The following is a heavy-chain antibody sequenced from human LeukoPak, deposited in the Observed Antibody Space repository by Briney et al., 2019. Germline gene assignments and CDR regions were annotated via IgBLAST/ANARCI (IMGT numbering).Heavy chain of an antibody. Sequence: ASVKVSCKASGSTVTGYYMHRVRQVPGQRLEWMGWISAYNGNTNYAQKLQGRVTMTTDTSTSTAYMELRSLRSDDTAVYYCAYISSGWGWFDPWGQGTLVTVSS. CDR2: ISAYNGNT. CDR1: GSTVTGYY. V-gene: IGHV1-18*04. CDR3: AYISSGWGWFDP. D-gene: IGHD3-22*01. J-gene: IGHJ5*02.